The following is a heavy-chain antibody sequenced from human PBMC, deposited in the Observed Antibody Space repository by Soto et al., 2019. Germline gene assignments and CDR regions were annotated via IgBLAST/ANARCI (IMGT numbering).Heavy chain of an antibody. V-gene: IGHV4-34*01. D-gene: IGHD2-2*01. J-gene: IGHJ6*03. CDR1: GGSFSGYY. CDR3: ARGYCSSTSCYEGYYYYYMDV. Sequence: SETLSLTCAVYGGSFSGYYWSWIRQPPGKGLEWIGEINHSGSTNYNPSLKSRVTISVDTSKNQFSLKLSSVTAADTAVYYCARGYCSSTSCYEGYYYYYMDVWGKGTTVTVSS. CDR2: INHSGST.